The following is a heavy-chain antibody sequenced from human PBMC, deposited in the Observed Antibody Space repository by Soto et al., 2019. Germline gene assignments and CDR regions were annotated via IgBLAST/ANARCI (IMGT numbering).Heavy chain of an antibody. Sequence: SETLSLTCTVSGGSISTYYWSWIRQPPGKGLEWIGNIYYSGSTNYNPSLKSRVTISVDTSNDQFSLKLSSVTAADTAVYYCAREGDILTGRKIGIYFDYWGQGALVTVPS. CDR3: AREGDILTGRKIGIYFDY. D-gene: IGHD3-9*01. J-gene: IGHJ4*02. CDR2: IYYSGST. V-gene: IGHV4-59*01. CDR1: GGSISTYY.